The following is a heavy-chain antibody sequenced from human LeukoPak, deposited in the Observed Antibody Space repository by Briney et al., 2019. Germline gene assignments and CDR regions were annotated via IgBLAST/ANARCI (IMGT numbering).Heavy chain of an antibody. J-gene: IGHJ4*02. D-gene: IGHD7-27*01. Sequence: SETLSLTCTVSGGSISSSSYYWGWIRQPPGKGLEWIGSIYYSGSTYYNPSLKSRVTISLEMSKHQFSLNLTSVTAADTAVYYCASNTGTVFDYWGQGALVTVSS. CDR1: GGSISSSSYY. CDR2: IYYSGST. CDR3: ASNTGTVFDY. V-gene: IGHV4-39*07.